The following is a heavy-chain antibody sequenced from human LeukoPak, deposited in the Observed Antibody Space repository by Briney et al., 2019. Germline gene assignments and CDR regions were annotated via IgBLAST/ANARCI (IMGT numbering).Heavy chain of an antibody. V-gene: IGHV3-9*01. CDR3: AKDAYGGATFFYYMDV. CDR2: ISWNSGNI. D-gene: IGHD2/OR15-2a*01. J-gene: IGHJ6*03. CDR1: GFTFDDYA. Sequence: GGSLRLSCAGSGFTFDDYAMHWVRQTPGKGLEWVSGISWNSGNIAYADFVGGRFTISRDNAKNSLSLQMNSLCDEDTAVYYCAKDAYGGATFFYYMDVWGKGTTVTVSS.